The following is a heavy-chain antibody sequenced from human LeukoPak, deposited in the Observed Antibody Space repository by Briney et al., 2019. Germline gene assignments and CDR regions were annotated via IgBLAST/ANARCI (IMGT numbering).Heavy chain of an antibody. J-gene: IGHJ6*03. CDR1: GFTFSSHA. Sequence: GGSLRLSCSASGFTFSSHAMSWVRQAPGKGLEWVSGSCGDDGDTGYADSVKGRFTISRDNSKNTLYLQMNSLRTEDTAVYYCAKVLGKYQLLYGFMDVWGKGTTVTVSS. CDR2: SCGDDGDT. CDR3: AKVLGKYQLLYGFMDV. V-gene: IGHV3-23*01. D-gene: IGHD2-2*02.